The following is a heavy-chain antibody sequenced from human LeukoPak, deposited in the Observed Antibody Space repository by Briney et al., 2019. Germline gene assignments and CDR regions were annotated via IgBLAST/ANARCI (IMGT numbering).Heavy chain of an antibody. J-gene: IGHJ4*02. V-gene: IGHV4-61*02. D-gene: IGHD3-22*01. CDR2: IYTSGST. Sequence: SETLSLTCTVSGGSISSGSYYWSWIRQPAGKGLEWIGRIYTSGSTNYNPSLKSRVTISVDTSKNQFSLKLSSVPAADTAVYYCARVPRGGYSVTVDYWGQGTLVTVSS. CDR1: GGSISSGSYY. CDR3: ARVPRGGYSVTVDY.